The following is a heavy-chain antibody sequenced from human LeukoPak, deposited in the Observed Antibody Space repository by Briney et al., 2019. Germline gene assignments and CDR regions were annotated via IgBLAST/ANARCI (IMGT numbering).Heavy chain of an antibody. J-gene: IGHJ4*02. V-gene: IGHV3-7*01. CDR3: ARDVGWDSSLVTTTRSDY. CDR1: VHGLRNYG. D-gene: IGHD2-21*02. CDR2: IKQDGRQT. Sequence: GGCLRLSWVGYVHGLRNYGMTWVREAPWKGLECVVNIKQDGRQTYYADSVKGRFTMSRDNAKNSVFLQMNSLRAEDTAVYYCARDVGWDSSLVTTTRSDYWGQGTLVTVSS.